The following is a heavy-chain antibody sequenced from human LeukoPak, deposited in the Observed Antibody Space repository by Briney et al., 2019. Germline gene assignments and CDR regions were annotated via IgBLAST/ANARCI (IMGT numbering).Heavy chain of an antibody. D-gene: IGHD6-19*01. CDR2: IFYSGST. V-gene: IGHV4-39*07. CDR1: SGSISTSNYY. J-gene: IGHJ4*02. Sequence: SETLSLTCTVSSGSISTSNYYWGWVRQPPGKALEWIGNIFYSGSTYYSPSLKSRVTISVDTSKNQFSLKLSSVTAADTAVYYCARGFGRLVLPRYYFDYWGQGTLVTVSS. CDR3: ARGFGRLVLPRYYFDY.